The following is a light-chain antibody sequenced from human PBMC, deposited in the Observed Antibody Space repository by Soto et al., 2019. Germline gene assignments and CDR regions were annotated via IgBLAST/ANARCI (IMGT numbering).Light chain of an antibody. Sequence: VLTQTPLSSPVTLGQPASISCRSSHSLVYSDGNTYLSRLQQRPGQPPRLLIYQVSNRFSGVPDRFSGSGAGTDFTLKISRVEADDGGVYYCIQFSHCPRTFGQGTKVEIK. V-gene: IGKV2-24*01. CDR1: HSLVYSDGNTY. J-gene: IGKJ1*01. CDR2: QVS. CDR3: IQFSHCPRT.